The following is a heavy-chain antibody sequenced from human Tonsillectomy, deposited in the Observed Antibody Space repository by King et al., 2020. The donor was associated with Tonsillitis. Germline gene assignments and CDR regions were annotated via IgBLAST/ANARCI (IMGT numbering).Heavy chain of an antibody. V-gene: IGHV5-51*01. D-gene: IGHD1-26*01. Sequence: QLVQSGAEVKKPGESLKISCKGSGYTFTSYWIGWVRQMPGKGLEWMGIIYPGDSDIRYSPSFQGQVTISADKSISTAHLQWGSLKASDTAMYYCAGHAVGPTYGHWYFDLWGRGTLVTVSS. CDR3: AGHAVGPTYGHWYFDL. CDR1: GYTFTSYW. CDR2: IYPGDSDI. J-gene: IGHJ2*01.